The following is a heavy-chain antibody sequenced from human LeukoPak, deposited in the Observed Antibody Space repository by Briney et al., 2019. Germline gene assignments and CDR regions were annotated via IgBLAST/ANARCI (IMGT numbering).Heavy chain of an antibody. V-gene: IGHV4-4*07. CDR2: IYISGST. D-gene: IGHD1-26*01. Sequence: SETLSLTCTVSGGSISSYYWSWIRQPAGKGLEWIGRIYISGSTKYNPSLKSRVTMSVDTSKNQFSLKLSSVAAADTAVYYCASHSGSYYYFDYWGQGTLVTVSS. J-gene: IGHJ4*02. CDR3: ASHSGSYYYFDY. CDR1: GGSISSYY.